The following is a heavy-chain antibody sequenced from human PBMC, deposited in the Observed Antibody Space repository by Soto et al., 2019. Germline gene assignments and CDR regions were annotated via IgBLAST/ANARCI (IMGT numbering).Heavy chain of an antibody. J-gene: IGHJ4*02. V-gene: IGHV1-3*05. CDR2: INAGNGNT. CDR3: ARGTVVTHFDY. Sequence: QVQLVQSGAEEKKPGASVKVSCKASGYTFTSYAMHWVRQAPGQRLEWMGWINAGNGNTKYSQKFQGRVTITRDTSASAAYMELSSLRSEDTAVYYCARGTVVTHFDYWGQGTLVTVSS. CDR1: GYTFTSYA. D-gene: IGHD2-15*01.